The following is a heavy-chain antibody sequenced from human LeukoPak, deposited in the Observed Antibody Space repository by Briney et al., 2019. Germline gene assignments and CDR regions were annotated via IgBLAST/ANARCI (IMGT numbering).Heavy chain of an antibody. CDR2: INAGNGNT. CDR1: GYTFTSYA. CDR3: ARDSRDDAFDI. J-gene: IGHJ3*02. D-gene: IGHD6-13*01. Sequence: ASVKVSCKASGYTFTSYAMHWVRQAPGQRLEWMGWINAGNGNTKYSQKFQGRVTITRHTSASTAYMGLSSLRSEDTAVYYCARDSRDDAFDIWGQGTMVTVSS. V-gene: IGHV1-3*01.